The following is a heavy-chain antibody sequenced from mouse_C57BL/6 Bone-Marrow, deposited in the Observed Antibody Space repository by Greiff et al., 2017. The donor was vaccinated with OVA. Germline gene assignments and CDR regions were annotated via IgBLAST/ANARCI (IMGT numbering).Heavy chain of an antibody. CDR2: IDPSDSYT. D-gene: IGHD2-4*01. CDR1: GYTFTSYW. CDR3: ARYDYFYYYAMDY. J-gene: IGHJ4*01. Sequence: VKLQQSGAELVMPGASVKLSCKASGYTFTSYWMHWVKQRPGQGLEWIGEIDPSDSYTNYNQKFKGKSTLTVDKSSSTAYMQLSSLTSEDSAVYYCARYDYFYYYAMDYWGQGTSVTVSS. V-gene: IGHV1-69*01.